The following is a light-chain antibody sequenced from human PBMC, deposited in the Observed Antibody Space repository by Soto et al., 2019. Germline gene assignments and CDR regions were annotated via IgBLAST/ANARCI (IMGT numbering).Light chain of an antibody. CDR3: QQLRT. V-gene: IGKV1-5*01. Sequence: DIQMTQSPSTLSASVGDRVTITCRASQSISSWLAWYQQKPGKAPKLLIYDASSLESGVPSRFSGSGSGTEFTLTISSLQPDDFATYYCQQLRTFGQGTKLEIK. J-gene: IGKJ2*01. CDR1: QSISSW. CDR2: DAS.